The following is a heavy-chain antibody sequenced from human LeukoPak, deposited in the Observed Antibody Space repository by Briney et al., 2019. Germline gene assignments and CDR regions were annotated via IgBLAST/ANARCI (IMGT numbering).Heavy chain of an antibody. J-gene: IGHJ5*02. D-gene: IGHD6-13*01. V-gene: IGHV3-30-3*01. CDR3: ARFIAAAARDDRFDP. CDR2: ISYDGSNK. CDR1: GFTFSSYA. Sequence: PGGSLRLSCAASGFTFSSYAMHWVRQAPGKGLEWVAVISYDGSNKYYADSVKGRFTISRDNSKNTLYLQMNSLRAEDTAVYYCARFIAAAARDDRFDPWGQGTLVTVSS.